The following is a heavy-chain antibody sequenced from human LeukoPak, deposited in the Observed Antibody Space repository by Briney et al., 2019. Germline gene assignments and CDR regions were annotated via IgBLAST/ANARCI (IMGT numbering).Heavy chain of an antibody. V-gene: IGHV3-21*01. CDR1: GFTFSSYS. D-gene: IGHD7-27*01. CDR2: ISSSSSYI. J-gene: IGHJ3*02. CDR3: AREDWGRAFDI. Sequence: GGSLRLSCAASGFTFSSYSMNWVRQAPGKGLEWVSSISSSSSYIYYADSVKGRFTISRDNAKNSLYLQMNSLRAEDTAVYYCAREDWGRAFDIWGQGTMVTVSS.